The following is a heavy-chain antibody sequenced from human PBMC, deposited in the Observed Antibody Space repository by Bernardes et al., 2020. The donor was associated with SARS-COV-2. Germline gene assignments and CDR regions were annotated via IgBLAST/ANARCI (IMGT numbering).Heavy chain of an antibody. J-gene: IGHJ4*02. CDR1: GVSISSYY. CDR2: IYTSGST. V-gene: IGHV4-4*07. D-gene: IGHD2-15*01. CDR3: ARWSIGYCSGGNCYSAFDY. Sequence: SETLSLTCTVSGVSISSYYWSWIRQPAGKGLEWIGRIYTSGSTNYNPSLKSRVTMSVDTSKNQFSLKLSSVTAADTAVYYCARWSIGYCSGGNCYSAFDYWGQGTLVTVSS.